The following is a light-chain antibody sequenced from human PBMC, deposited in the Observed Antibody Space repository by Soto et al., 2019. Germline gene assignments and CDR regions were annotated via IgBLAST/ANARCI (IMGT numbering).Light chain of an antibody. Sequence: QSVLTQPASVSGSPGQSITISCTGTSSDVGSYNLVSWYQQHPGKAPKLMIYEVSKRPSGVSNRFSGSKSGNTASLTISGLQAEDEAEYYYCSYAGSSSLAVVFGGGTQLTVL. CDR1: SSDVGSYNL. J-gene: IGLJ2*01. V-gene: IGLV2-23*02. CDR2: EVS. CDR3: CSYAGSSSLAVV.